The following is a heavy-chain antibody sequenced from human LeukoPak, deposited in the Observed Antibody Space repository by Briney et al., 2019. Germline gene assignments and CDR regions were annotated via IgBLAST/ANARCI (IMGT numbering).Heavy chain of an antibody. CDR1: GFTFDDYG. J-gene: IGHJ3*02. V-gene: IGHV3-20*01. CDR3: ARDLGYSSGFSKVDAFDI. CDR2: INWNGGST. D-gene: IGHD6-19*01. Sequence: PGGSLRLSCAASGFTFDDYGMSWVRQAPGKGLEWVSGINWNGGSTGYADSVKGRFTISRDNAKNSLYLQMNSLRAEDTALYHCARDLGYSSGFSKVDAFDIWGQGTMVTVSS.